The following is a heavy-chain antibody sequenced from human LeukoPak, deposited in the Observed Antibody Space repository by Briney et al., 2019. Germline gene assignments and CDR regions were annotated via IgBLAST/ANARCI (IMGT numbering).Heavy chain of an antibody. V-gene: IGHV4-38-2*02. J-gene: IGHJ4*02. CDR3: ARGGGIAAWLWRDTAYDY. CDR1: GYPISSGYD. CDR2: IYHSGST. Sequence: SETLSLTCTVSGYPISSGYDWAWIRQPPGKGLGWIGSIYHSGSTYYNPSLKSRVTISVDTSKNQFSLKLSSVTAADTAVYYCARGGGIAAWLWRDTAYDYWGQGTLVTVSS. D-gene: IGHD6-13*01.